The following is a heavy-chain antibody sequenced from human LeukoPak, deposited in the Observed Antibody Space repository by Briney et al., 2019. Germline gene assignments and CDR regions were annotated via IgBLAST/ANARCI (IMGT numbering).Heavy chain of an antibody. Sequence: PSETLSLTCAVYGGSFSGYYWSWIRQPPGKGLEWIGEINHSGSTNYNPSLKSRVTISVDTSKNQFSLKLSSVTAADTAVYYCASDCSSTSCYTSGRGYYYGMDVWGQGTTVTVSS. CDR2: INHSGST. V-gene: IGHV4-34*01. D-gene: IGHD2-2*02. J-gene: IGHJ6*02. CDR1: GGSFSGYY. CDR3: ASDCSSTSCYTSGRGYYYGMDV.